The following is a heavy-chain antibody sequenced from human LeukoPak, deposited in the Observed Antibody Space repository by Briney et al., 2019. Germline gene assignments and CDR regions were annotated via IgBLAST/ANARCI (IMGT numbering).Heavy chain of an antibody. D-gene: IGHD6-19*01. J-gene: IGHJ4*02. Sequence: SETLSLTCTVSGGSISSGDYYWSWIRQPPGKGLEWIGYIYYSGSTYYHPSLKSRVTISVNTSKNQFSLKLSSVTAADTAVYYCARDFSSSGWWDFDYWGQGTLVTVSS. CDR2: IYYSGST. V-gene: IGHV4-30-4*02. CDR1: GGSISSGDYY. CDR3: ARDFSSSGWWDFDY.